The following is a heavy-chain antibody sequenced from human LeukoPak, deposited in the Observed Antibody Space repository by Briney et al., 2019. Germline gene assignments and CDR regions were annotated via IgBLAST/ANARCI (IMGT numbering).Heavy chain of an antibody. CDR3: ARSYYDSSGYYVKDDAFDI. CDR1: GFTFSSYS. D-gene: IGHD3-22*01. Sequence: GGSLRLSCAASGFTFSSYSMNWVRQAPGKGLEWVSSISSSSSYIYYADSEKGRFTISRDNARNSLYLQMNSLRAEDTAVYYCARSYYDSSGYYVKDDAFDIWGQGTMVTVSS. V-gene: IGHV3-21*01. J-gene: IGHJ3*02. CDR2: ISSSSSYI.